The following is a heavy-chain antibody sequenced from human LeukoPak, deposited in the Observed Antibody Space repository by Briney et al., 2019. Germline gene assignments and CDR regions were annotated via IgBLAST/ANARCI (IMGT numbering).Heavy chain of an antibody. V-gene: IGHV4-30-4*02. J-gene: IGHJ4*02. CDR3: AISRANWGSFDY. D-gene: IGHD7-27*01. CDR1: GGSLSSGDYY. CDR2: IYYSGST. Sequence: PSETLSLTCTVYGGSLSSGDYYWGWIRQPPGKGLEWIEYIYYSGSTYYNPSLKSRVTISVDTSKNQFSLKLSSVTAADTAVYYCAISRANWGSFDYWGQGTLVTVSS.